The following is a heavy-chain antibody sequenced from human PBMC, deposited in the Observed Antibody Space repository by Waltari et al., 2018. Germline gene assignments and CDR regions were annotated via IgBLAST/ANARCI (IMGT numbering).Heavy chain of an antibody. D-gene: IGHD6-13*01. CDR1: GFTFTYYS. Sequence: QVQLVESGGGVVQPGRSLRLSCAASGFTFTYYSMHWVRQAPGKGLEGVARIAYDGNNKYYADSMTGRFTISRDNSKNTLCLQMDNLTPEDTGVYFCVRGGRLATAAPDYWGQGTLVTVSS. V-gene: IGHV3-30-3*01. CDR3: VRGGRLATAAPDY. CDR2: IAYDGNNK. J-gene: IGHJ4*02.